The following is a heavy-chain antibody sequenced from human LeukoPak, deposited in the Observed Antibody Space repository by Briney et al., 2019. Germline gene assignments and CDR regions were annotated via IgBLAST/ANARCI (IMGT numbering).Heavy chain of an antibody. CDR3: AITYGIAAAVVGLEYFQH. CDR2: IYYSGST. D-gene: IGHD6-13*01. Sequence: PSETLSLTCTVSGGSISSSSYYWGWIRQPPGKGLEWIGSIYYSGSTYYNPSLKSRVTISVDTSKNQFSLKLSSVTAADTAVYYCAITYGIAAAVVGLEYFQHWGQGTLVTVSS. CDR1: GGSISSSSYY. J-gene: IGHJ1*01. V-gene: IGHV4-39*07.